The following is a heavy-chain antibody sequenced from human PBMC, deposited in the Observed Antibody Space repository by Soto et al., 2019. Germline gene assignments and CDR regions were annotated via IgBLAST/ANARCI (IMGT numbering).Heavy chain of an antibody. CDR3: ARDLDGSGSYFTDY. D-gene: IGHD3-10*01. V-gene: IGHV1-18*01. CDR2: ISASNGNT. Sequence: AAVKVSCKASGYTFIICGINWVRQAPGQGLEWMGWISASNGNTKYAQNLQGRVTMTTDTSTSTAYMELRSLRSDDTAVYYCARDLDGSGSYFTDYWGQGTLVTVSS. J-gene: IGHJ4*02. CDR1: GYTFIICG.